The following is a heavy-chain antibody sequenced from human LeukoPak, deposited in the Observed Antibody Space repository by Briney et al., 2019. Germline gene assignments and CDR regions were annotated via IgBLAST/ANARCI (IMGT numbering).Heavy chain of an antibody. D-gene: IGHD6-13*01. Sequence: PSETLSLTCTVSGGSISSYYWSWIRQPPGKGLEWIGYIYYSGSTNYNPSLKSRVTISVDTSKNQFSLKLSSVTAADTAVYYCARQSSSWYPTPNDNWFDPWGQGTLVTVSS. J-gene: IGHJ5*02. V-gene: IGHV4-59*08. CDR1: GGSISSYY. CDR2: IYYSGST. CDR3: ARQSSSWYPTPNDNWFDP.